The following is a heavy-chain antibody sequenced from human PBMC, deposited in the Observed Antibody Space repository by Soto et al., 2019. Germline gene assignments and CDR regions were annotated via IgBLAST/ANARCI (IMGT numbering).Heavy chain of an antibody. Sequence: SETLSLTCTVSGDSISTSNYYWGWIRQPPGEGMEWIGHIFYSGGTYYNPSLKSRVTISVDTSKNQFSLKLNSITAADTAVYFCARRGGGDYLFDSWGQGMLVTVSS. J-gene: IGHJ4*02. CDR2: IFYSGGT. D-gene: IGHD4-17*01. CDR3: ARRGGGDYLFDS. V-gene: IGHV4-39*01. CDR1: GDSISTSNYY.